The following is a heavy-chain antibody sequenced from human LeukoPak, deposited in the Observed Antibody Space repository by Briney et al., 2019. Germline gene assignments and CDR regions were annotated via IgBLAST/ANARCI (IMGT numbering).Heavy chain of an antibody. D-gene: IGHD3-16*01. V-gene: IGHV4-59*01. CDR2: IYHSGST. CDR3: ARAHMIQFDY. J-gene: IGHJ4*02. Sequence: SETLSLTCTVSGGSISSYYWSWIRQPPGKGLEWIGYIYHSGSTNYNPSLKSRVTISVDTSKNQFSLKLSSVTAADTAVYYCARAHMIQFDYWGQGTLVTVSS. CDR1: GGSISSYY.